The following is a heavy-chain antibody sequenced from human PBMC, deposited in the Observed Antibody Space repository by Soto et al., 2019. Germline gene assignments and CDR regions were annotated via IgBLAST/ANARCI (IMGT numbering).Heavy chain of an antibody. J-gene: IGHJ5*02. CDR2: TNPNSGGT. D-gene: IGHD2-15*01. V-gene: IGHV1-2*02. CDR3: ARAVAATGWFDP. Sequence: EWMGWTNPNSGGTNYAQKFQCRVTMTRDTSISTAYMELSRLRSDDTAVYYCARAVAATGWFDPWGQGTLVTVSS.